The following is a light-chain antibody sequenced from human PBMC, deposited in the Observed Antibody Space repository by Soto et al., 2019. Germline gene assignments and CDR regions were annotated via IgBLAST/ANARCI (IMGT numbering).Light chain of an antibody. V-gene: IGKV3-11*01. CDR2: DTT. J-gene: IGKJ4*01. CDR1: QTVSRY. Sequence: EIVLTQSPATLSLSPGQRATLSCRASQTVSRYVAWCQQKHGQPPRLLIYDTTSRATGTPLRFSGSGSGTDFTLTISSLEPEDFAVYYCQQRSDWPPGLTFGGGTRVEIK. CDR3: QQRSDWPPGLT.